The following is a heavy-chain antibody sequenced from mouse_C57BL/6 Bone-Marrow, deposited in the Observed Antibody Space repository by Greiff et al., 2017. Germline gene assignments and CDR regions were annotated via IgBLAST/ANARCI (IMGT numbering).Heavy chain of an antibody. Sequence: EVMLVESGGGLVKPGGSLKLSCAASGFTFSSYAMSWVRQTPEKRLEWVATISDGGSYTYYPDNVKGRFTISRDNAKNNLYLQMSHLKSEDTAMYYCAREDHYDGAWFAYWGQGTLVTVSA. V-gene: IGHV5-4*01. D-gene: IGHD1-2*01. CDR1: GFTFSSYA. J-gene: IGHJ3*01. CDR2: ISDGGSYT. CDR3: AREDHYDGAWFAY.